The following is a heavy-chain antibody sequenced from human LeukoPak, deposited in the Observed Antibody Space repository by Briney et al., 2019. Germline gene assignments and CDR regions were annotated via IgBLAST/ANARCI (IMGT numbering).Heavy chain of an antibody. J-gene: IGHJ6*03. CDR3: ARAGLRSGRHHYYYYMDV. Sequence: ASVKVSCKASGYTFTGYYMHWVRQAPGQGLEWMGWINPNSGGTNYAQKFQGRVTMTRDTSISTAYMELSRLRSDDTAVYYCARAGLRSGRHHYYYYMDVWGKGTTVTISS. CDR1: GYTFTGYY. D-gene: IGHD2-15*01. V-gene: IGHV1-2*02. CDR2: INPNSGGT.